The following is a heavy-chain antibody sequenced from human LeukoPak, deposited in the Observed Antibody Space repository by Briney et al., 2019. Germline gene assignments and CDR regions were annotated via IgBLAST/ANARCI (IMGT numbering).Heavy chain of an antibody. CDR1: GYTFTGYY. CDR3: ARAISRGYEDYYYYYYGMDV. Sequence: GASVTVSCKASGYTFTGYYMHWVRQAPGQGLEWMGWINPNSGGTNYAQKFQGRVTTTRDTSISTAYMELSRLRSDDTAVYYCARAISRGYEDYYYYYYGMDVWGQGTTVTVSS. CDR2: INPNSGGT. D-gene: IGHD5-12*01. V-gene: IGHV1-2*02. J-gene: IGHJ6*02.